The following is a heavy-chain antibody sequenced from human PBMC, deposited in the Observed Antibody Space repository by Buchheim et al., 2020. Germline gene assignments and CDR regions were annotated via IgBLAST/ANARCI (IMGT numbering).Heavy chain of an antibody. D-gene: IGHD3-3*01. CDR1: GLTFSSYA. J-gene: IGHJ4*02. Sequence: EVQLLESGGGLVQPGGSLRLSCAASGLTFSSYALSWVRKAPGKGLEWVSAISGSGGRQYYADSVKGRFTISRDNSKNTLYLQMNSLRAEDTAVYYCAKDPLPLLEWPSFDYWGQGTL. CDR2: ISGSGGRQ. CDR3: AKDPLPLLEWPSFDY. V-gene: IGHV3-23*01.